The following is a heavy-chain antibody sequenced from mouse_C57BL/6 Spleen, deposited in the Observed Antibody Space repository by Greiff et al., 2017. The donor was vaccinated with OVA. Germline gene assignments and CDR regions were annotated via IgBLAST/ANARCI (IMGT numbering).Heavy chain of an antibody. CDR3: ARWYDYGGYFDV. D-gene: IGHD2-4*01. CDR2: IRNKANGYTT. V-gene: IGHV7-3*01. J-gene: IGHJ1*03. CDR1: GFTFTDYY. Sequence: EVKVVESGGGLVQPGGSLSLSCAASGFTFTDYYMSWVRQPPGKALEWLGFIRNKANGYTTEYSASVKGRFTISRDNSQSILYLQMNALRAEDSATYYCARWYDYGGYFDVWGTGTTVTVSS.